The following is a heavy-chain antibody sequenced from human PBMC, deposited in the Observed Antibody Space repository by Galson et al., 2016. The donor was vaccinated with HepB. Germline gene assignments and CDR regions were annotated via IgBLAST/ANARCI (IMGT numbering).Heavy chain of an antibody. CDR3: VRDNDWAFDS. D-gene: IGHD1-1*01. Sequence: SLRLSCAASGFTFSNYAMNWVRQAPGKGLEWVSHNSRDSGIIDYAASVKGRFTVSRDNGKNSLFLQMNSLRAEDTAVYYCVRDNDWAFDSWGQGILVTV. V-gene: IGHV3-48*01. J-gene: IGHJ4*02. CDR1: GFTFSNYA. CDR2: NSRDSGII.